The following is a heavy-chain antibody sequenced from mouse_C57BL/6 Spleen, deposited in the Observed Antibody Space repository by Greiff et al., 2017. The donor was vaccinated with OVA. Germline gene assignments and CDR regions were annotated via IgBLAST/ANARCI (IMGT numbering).Heavy chain of an antibody. CDR3: ARQGADYDPFDY. V-gene: IGHV5-6*01. Sequence: EVMLVESGGDLVKPGGSLKLSCAASGFTFSSYGMSWVRQTPDKRLEWVATISSGGSYTYYPDSVKGRFTISRDNAKNTLYLQMSSLKSEDTAMYYCARQGADYDPFDYWGQGTTLTVSS. D-gene: IGHD2-4*01. CDR1: GFTFSSYG. CDR2: ISSGGSYT. J-gene: IGHJ2*01.